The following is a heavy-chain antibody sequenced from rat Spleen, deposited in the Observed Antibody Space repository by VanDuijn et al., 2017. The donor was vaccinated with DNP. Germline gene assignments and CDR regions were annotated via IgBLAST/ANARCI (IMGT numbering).Heavy chain of an antibody. Sequence: EVQLQESGPGLVKPSQSLSLTCSVTGYSITSNYWGWIRKFPGNKMQYIGHISYSGTTNYNPSLKSRISIARDTSKNQFFLHLHSVTTEDTATYYCARWPGYNPPYAMDAWGQGTSVTVSS. CDR1: GYSITSNY. V-gene: IGHV3-1*01. CDR3: ARWPGYNPPYAMDA. CDR2: ISYSGTT. D-gene: IGHD1-4*01. J-gene: IGHJ4*01.